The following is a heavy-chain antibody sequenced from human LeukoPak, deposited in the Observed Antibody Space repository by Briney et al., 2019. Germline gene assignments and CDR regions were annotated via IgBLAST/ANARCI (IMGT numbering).Heavy chain of an antibody. Sequence: GGSLRLSCAASGFTFSSYGMPWVRQAPGKGLEWVAVISYDGSNKYYADSVKGRFTISRDNSKNTLYLQMNSLRAEDTAVYYCAKDPQRKPKYYDILTGLEDWGQGTLVTVSS. J-gene: IGHJ4*02. CDR2: ISYDGSNK. D-gene: IGHD3-9*01. CDR1: GFTFSSYG. CDR3: AKDPQRKPKYYDILTGLED. V-gene: IGHV3-30*18.